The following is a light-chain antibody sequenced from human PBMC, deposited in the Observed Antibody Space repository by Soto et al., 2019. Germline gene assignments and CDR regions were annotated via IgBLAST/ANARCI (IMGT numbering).Light chain of an antibody. V-gene: IGKV3-20*01. CDR1: QSVSGNC. CDR3: QQYGSSPGT. J-gene: IGKJ1*01. Sequence: EIVLTQSPGTLSLSPGERATLSCRASQSVSGNCLAWYQQKPGQAPRLLIYAISSRAPGITNRFSGTGSGTDFTLTISRLEPEDFAVYYCQQYGSSPGTFDQGTKVEIK. CDR2: AIS.